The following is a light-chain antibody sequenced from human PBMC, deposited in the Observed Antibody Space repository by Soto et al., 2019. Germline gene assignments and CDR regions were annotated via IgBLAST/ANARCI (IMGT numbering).Light chain of an antibody. J-gene: IGKJ1*01. V-gene: IGKV3-15*01. CDR1: QSVSNN. CDR2: DAS. Sequence: ILMTQSPATLSVSPGERATLSCRASQSVSNNLAWYQQKPGQAPRLLIYDASTRATGIPARFSGSGSGTEFTLTISGLQSEEFAVYYCQQYNNWPPWTFCQGTKVEIK. CDR3: QQYNNWPPWT.